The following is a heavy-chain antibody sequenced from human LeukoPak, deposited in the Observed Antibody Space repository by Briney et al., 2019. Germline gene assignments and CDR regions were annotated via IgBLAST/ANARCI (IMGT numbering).Heavy chain of an antibody. CDR3: ATTSSRDGYNYPQGFDY. V-gene: IGHV1-69*05. J-gene: IGHJ4*02. D-gene: IGHD5-24*01. Sequence: ASVKVSCKASGGTFSSYAISWVRQAPGQGLEWMGGIIPIFGTANYAQKFQGRVTITTDESTSTAYMELSSLRSEDTAVYYCATTSSRDGYNYPQGFDYWGQGTLVTVS. CDR1: GGTFSSYA. CDR2: IIPIFGTA.